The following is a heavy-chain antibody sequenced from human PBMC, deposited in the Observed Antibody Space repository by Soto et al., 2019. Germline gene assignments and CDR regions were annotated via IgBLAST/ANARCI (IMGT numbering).Heavy chain of an antibody. V-gene: IGHV1-18*01. CDR3: ARGRWVAPPVAGNTHYYYYMDV. Sequence: QDQLLQSGAEVKKPGASVTVSCKASGYSFTNYGITWVRQAPGQGLEWMGWISAFNGNTHYAQKLQGRVTITTGAATSKDYMQLRSLRPDDTAVYFCARGRWVAPPVAGNTHYYYYMDVWGKGTTVTVSS. J-gene: IGHJ6*03. D-gene: IGHD6-19*01. CDR2: ISAFNGNT. CDR1: GYSFTNYG.